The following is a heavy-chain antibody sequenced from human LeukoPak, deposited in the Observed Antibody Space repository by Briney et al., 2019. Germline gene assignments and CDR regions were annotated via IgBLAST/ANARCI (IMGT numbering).Heavy chain of an antibody. CDR3: ARGRYFDWLSPEDFDI. CDR2: ISSSSSYI. CDR1: GFTFSTYS. J-gene: IGHJ3*02. V-gene: IGHV3-21*01. Sequence: PGGSLRLSCTASGFTFSTYSLNWVRQAPGKGLEWVSSISSSSSYIYYADSVKGRFTISRDNAKNSLYLQMNSLRAEDTAVYFCARGRYFDWLSPEDFDIWGQGTMVTVSS. D-gene: IGHD3-9*01.